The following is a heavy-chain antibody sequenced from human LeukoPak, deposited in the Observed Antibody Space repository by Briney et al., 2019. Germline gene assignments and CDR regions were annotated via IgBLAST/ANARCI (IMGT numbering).Heavy chain of an antibody. V-gene: IGHV3-7*03. CDR3: ARDSTWLLDY. Sequence: GGSLRLSCAASGFIFSDFAVHWVRQPPGKGLEWVANIKEDGSVKYYVDSVKGRFTISRDNIKNVLYLQMNSLRADDTAVYFCARDSTWLLDYWGQGTLITVSS. D-gene: IGHD6-19*01. J-gene: IGHJ4*02. CDR2: IKEDGSVK. CDR1: GFIFSDFA.